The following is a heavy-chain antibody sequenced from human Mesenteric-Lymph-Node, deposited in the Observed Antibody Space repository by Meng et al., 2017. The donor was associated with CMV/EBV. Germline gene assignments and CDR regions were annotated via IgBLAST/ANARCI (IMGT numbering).Heavy chain of an antibody. Sequence: GGSLRLSCTASGLTFNNDWLSWVRQAPGKGLEWVANIKPDGSDKYYVDSVKGRFTISRDNAKNSLYLQMNSLRAEDTAVYYCARDSAGYDYWGQGTLVTVSS. CDR1: GLTFNNDW. D-gene: IGHD5-12*01. J-gene: IGHJ4*02. V-gene: IGHV3-7*01. CDR2: IKPDGSDK. CDR3: ARDSAGYDY.